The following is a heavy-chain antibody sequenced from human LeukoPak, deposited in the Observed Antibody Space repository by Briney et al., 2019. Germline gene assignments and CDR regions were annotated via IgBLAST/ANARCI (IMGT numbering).Heavy chain of an antibody. Sequence: GESLKISCKGSGYSFTNYWIGWVRQMSGKGLEWMGIIYPGDSDTRYSPSFQGQVTISADKSISTAYLQWSSLKASDTAMYYCARQRCSSTSCYSDYWGQGTLVTVSS. CDR1: GYSFTNYW. V-gene: IGHV5-51*01. CDR3: ARQRCSSTSCYSDY. J-gene: IGHJ4*02. D-gene: IGHD2-2*01. CDR2: IYPGDSDT.